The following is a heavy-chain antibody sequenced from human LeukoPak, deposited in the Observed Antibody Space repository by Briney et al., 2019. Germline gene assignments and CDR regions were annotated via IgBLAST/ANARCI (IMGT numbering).Heavy chain of an antibody. Sequence: PGGSLRLSCAASGFTFSNYSMHWVRQAPGKGLVWVSGIKFDGSTISFADSVKGRFTISRDNAKNTLYLQMNSLRPEDTAVYYCARCECDSAYEHWGQVTLVTVSS. J-gene: IGHJ1*01. D-gene: IGHD5-12*01. V-gene: IGHV3-74*01. CDR1: GFTFSNYS. CDR3: ARCECDSAYEH. CDR2: IKFDGSTI.